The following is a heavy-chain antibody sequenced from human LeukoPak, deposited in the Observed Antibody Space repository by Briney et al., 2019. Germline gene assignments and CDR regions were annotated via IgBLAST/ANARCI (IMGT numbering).Heavy chain of an antibody. CDR3: AKGGPPTGASPRPWDFNY. CDR1: RFIFSTYG. D-gene: IGHD1-26*01. J-gene: IGHJ4*02. CDR2: MSYDGSYE. V-gene: IGHV3-30*18. Sequence: GGSLRLSCAASRFIFSTYGMHWVRQAPGKGLEWVAVMSYDGSYESYADSVKGRFTISRDNSKNTLYLQMNSLRVEDTAVYYCAKGGPPTGASPRPWDFNYWGQGALVTVSS.